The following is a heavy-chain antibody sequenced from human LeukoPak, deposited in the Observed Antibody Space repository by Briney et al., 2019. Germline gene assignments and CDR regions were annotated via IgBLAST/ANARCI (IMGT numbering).Heavy chain of an antibody. CDR1: GGSISSYY. D-gene: IGHD5/OR15-5a*01. J-gene: IGHJ4*02. CDR2: IYTSGST. CDR3: ARFSDYYPFDY. Sequence: SETLSLTCTVSGGSISSYYWSRIRQPAGKGLEWIGRIYTSGSTNYNPSLKSRVTISVDTSKNQFSLKLSSVTAADTAVYYCARFSDYYPFDYWGQGTLVTVSS. V-gene: IGHV4-4*07.